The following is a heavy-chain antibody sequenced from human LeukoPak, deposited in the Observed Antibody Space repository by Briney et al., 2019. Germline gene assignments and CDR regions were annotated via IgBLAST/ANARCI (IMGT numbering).Heavy chain of an antibody. Sequence: SETLSLTCAVYGGSFSGYYWSWIRQPPGKGLEWIGEINHSGSTNYNPSLKSRVTISVDTSKNQFSLKLSSVTAADTAVYYCARARVYGGQGTAMRPYYYYYMDVWGKGTTVTVSS. CDR1: GGSFSGYY. CDR3: ARARVYGGQGTAMRPYYYYYMDV. D-gene: IGHD5-18*01. V-gene: IGHV4-34*01. CDR2: INHSGST. J-gene: IGHJ6*03.